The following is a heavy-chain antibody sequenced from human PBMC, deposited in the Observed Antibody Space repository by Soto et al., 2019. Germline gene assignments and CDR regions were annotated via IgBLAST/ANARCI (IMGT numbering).Heavy chain of an antibody. V-gene: IGHV3-23*01. D-gene: IGHD3-3*01. CDR1: GFTFSSYA. J-gene: IGHJ6*03. Sequence: GGSLRLSCAASGFTFSSYAMSWVRQAPGKGLEWVSAISGSGGSTYYADSVKGRFTISRDNSKNTLYLQMNSLRAEDTAVYYCAKSGQLEWFRTYYYYYMDVWGKGTTVTVSS. CDR3: AKSGQLEWFRTYYYYYMDV. CDR2: ISGSGGST.